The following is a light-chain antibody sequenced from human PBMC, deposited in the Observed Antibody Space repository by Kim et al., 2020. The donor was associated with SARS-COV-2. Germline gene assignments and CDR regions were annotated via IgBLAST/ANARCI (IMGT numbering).Light chain of an antibody. CDR2: GTS. V-gene: IGKV1-39*01. CDR1: HISSRY. CDR3: QHAYRSPIS. Sequence: ASVGDRVTITGRASHISSRYLVWYHQKPGQAPHILIYGTSTLQVCVPSRFSGSGTGTDFTLTIPNLQPDDFGTYYCQHAYRSPISFGQGTPLEIK. J-gene: IGKJ5*01.